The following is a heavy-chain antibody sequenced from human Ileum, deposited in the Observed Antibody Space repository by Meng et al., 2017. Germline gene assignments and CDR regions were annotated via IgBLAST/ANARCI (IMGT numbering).Heavy chain of an antibody. CDR1: GYTFTSHY. V-gene: IGHV1-46*01. D-gene: IGHD2-2*01. CDR3: ARDVVMVPSALYYFDY. Sequence: QVQLVQSGPEVKKPGASVKLSCKASGYTFTSHYMPWVRQAPGQGLEWVGIINPSGGSTSYAQKFQGRVTMTRDTSTSIVYMELSSLRSEDTAVYYCARDVVMVPSALYYFDYWGQGTLVTVSS. J-gene: IGHJ4*02. CDR2: INPSGGST.